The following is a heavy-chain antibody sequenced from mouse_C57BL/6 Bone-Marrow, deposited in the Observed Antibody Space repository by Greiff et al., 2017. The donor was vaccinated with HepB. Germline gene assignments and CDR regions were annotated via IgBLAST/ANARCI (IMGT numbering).Heavy chain of an antibody. V-gene: IGHV1-53*01. J-gene: IGHJ4*01. CDR1: GYTFTSYW. CDR2: INPSNGGT. Sequence: QVQLQQPGTDLVKPGASVKLSCKASGYTFTSYWMHWVKQRPGQGLEWIGNINPSNGGTNYNEKFKSKATLTVDKSSSTAYMQLSSLTSEDSAVYYCARKGDTTVDYYAMDYWGQGTSVTVSS. CDR3: ARKGDTTVDYYAMDY. D-gene: IGHD1-1*01.